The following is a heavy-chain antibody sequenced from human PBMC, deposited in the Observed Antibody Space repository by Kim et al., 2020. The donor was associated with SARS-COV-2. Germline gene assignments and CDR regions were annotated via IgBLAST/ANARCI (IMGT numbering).Heavy chain of an antibody. J-gene: IGHJ4*02. CDR2: INPDGTRT. Sequence: GGSLRLSCAASGLSFSNYWMHWVRQAPGKGLVWVSRINPDGTRTNYADSVKGRFTISRDNARNTLYLQMNSLSDEDTAVYHCSIDTFGPDDYWGQGTRVTVSP. D-gene: IGHD3-10*01. CDR3: SIDTFGPDDY. V-gene: IGHV3-74*01. CDR1: GLSFSNYW.